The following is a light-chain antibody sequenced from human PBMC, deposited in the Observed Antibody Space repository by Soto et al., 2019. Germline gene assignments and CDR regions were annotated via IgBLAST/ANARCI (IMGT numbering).Light chain of an antibody. J-gene: IGKJ4*01. CDR2: KAS. Sequence: DSQMTQFPSTLSASVGDRVTITCRASQSISSWLAWHQQKPGKAPKLLISKASTLQSGVPPRFSGSGSGTEFTLTISSLQPDDFATYYCQQYESYPMTFGGGTKVEIK. V-gene: IGKV1-5*03. CDR3: QQYESYPMT. CDR1: QSISSW.